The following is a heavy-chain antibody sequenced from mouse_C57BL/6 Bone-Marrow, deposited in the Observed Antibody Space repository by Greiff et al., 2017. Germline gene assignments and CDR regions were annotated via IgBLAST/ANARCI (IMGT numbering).Heavy chain of an antibody. CDR3: ARSGVTTVAWFDY. V-gene: IGHV1-82*01. CDR1: GYAFSSSW. D-gene: IGHD1-1*01. J-gene: IGHJ2*01. CDR2: IYPGDGDT. Sequence: VMLQQSGPELVKPGASVKISCKASGYAFSSSWMNWVKQRPGKGLEWIGRIYPGDGDTNYNGKFKGKATLTADKSSSTAYMQLSSLTSEDSAVYFCARSGVTTVAWFDYWGQGTTLTVSS.